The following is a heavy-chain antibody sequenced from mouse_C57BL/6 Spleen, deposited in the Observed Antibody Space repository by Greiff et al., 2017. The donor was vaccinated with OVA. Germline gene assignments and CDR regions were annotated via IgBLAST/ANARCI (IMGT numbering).Heavy chain of an antibody. CDR3: ARPHYYGSSYYFDY. D-gene: IGHD1-1*01. Sequence: EVMLVESGGGLVKPVGSLKLSCAASGFTFSDYGMHWVRQAPEKGLEWVAYISSGSSTIYYADTVKGRFTISRDNAKNTLFLQMTSLRSEDTAMYYCARPHYYGSSYYFDYWGQGTTLTVSS. V-gene: IGHV5-17*01. J-gene: IGHJ2*01. CDR2: ISSGSSTI. CDR1: GFTFSDYG.